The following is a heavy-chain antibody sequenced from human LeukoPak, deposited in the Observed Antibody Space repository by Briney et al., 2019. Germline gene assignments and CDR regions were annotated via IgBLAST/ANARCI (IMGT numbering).Heavy chain of an antibody. J-gene: IGHJ6*03. V-gene: IGHV4-34*01. CDR1: GGSFSDYY. CDR2: INHSGST. D-gene: IGHD3-9*01. CDR3: ARVSFGRYFDWFGYYYMDV. Sequence: PSETLSLTCAVYGGSFSDYYWSWIRQPPGKGLEWIGEINHSGSTNYNPSLKSRVTISVDTSKNQFSLKLSSVTAADTAVYYCARVSFGRYFDWFGYYYMDVWGKGTTVTVSS.